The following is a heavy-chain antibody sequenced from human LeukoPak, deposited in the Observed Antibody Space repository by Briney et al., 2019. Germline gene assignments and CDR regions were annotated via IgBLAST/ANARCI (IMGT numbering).Heavy chain of an antibody. CDR1: GVTFSSYT. Sequence: GGSLRLSCADSGVTFSSYTRNWVRQAPGKGLEWVSGISSLGVSTYYADSVKGRFTISRDNSKNTLYLHMDRLGTADTAVYYCAKMPSTEIYYFYYMDVWGKGTTVTVSS. D-gene: IGHD2-2*01. CDR3: AKMPSTEIYYFYYMDV. V-gene: IGHV3-23*01. CDR2: ISSLGVST. J-gene: IGHJ6*03.